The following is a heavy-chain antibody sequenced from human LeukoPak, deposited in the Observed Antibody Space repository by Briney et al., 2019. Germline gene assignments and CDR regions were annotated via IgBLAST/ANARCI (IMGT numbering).Heavy chain of an antibody. D-gene: IGHD6-13*01. Sequence: GASVKVSCEASGYTFTSYDINWVRQATGQGLEWMGWTNPNSGNTGYAQKFQGRVTMTRNTSISTAYMELSSLRSEDTAVYYCARELAAAGTGVDYWGQGTLVTVSS. V-gene: IGHV1-8*01. J-gene: IGHJ4*02. CDR2: TNPNSGNT. CDR3: ARELAAAGTGVDY. CDR1: GYTFTSYD.